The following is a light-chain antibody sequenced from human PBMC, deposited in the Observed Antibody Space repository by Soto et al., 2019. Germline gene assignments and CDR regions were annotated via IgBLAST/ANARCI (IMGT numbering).Light chain of an antibody. CDR1: SSDVGSYKL. CDR3: CSYAGTSTHTV. V-gene: IGLV2-23*02. J-gene: IGLJ7*01. Sequence: QSALTQPASVSGSPGQSITISCTGTSSDVGSYKLVSWYQQHPGKAPKLMISEVSKRPSGISDRFSGSKSGSTASLTSSGLQAEDEADYYCCSYAGTSTHTVFGGGTQLTVL. CDR2: EVS.